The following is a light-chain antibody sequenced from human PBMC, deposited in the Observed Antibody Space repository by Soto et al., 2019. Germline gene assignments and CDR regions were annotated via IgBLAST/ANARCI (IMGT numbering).Light chain of an antibody. J-gene: IGKJ1*01. CDR2: DVS. CDR1: QTISGW. V-gene: IGKV1-5*01. Sequence: DIQMTQSPSTLSASVGDRVTITCRASQTISGWLAWYQQKPGKAPKFLIYDVSNLESGVPLRFSGSGSETEFTLTISSLQPDDFANYYCQQYSAYPWTFGQGTKVEIK. CDR3: QQYSAYPWT.